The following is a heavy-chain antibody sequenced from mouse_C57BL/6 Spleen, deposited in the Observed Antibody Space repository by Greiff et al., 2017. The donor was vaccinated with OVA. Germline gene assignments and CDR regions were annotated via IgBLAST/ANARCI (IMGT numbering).Heavy chain of an antibody. CDR2: ISYDGSN. V-gene: IGHV3-6*01. J-gene: IGHJ2*01. CDR3: ARWLGPYFDY. D-gene: IGHD4-1*01. CDR1: GYSITSGYY. Sequence: ESGPGLVKPSQSLSLTCSVTGYSITSGYYWNWIRQFPGNKLEWMGYISYDGSNNYNPSLKNRISITRDTSKNQFFLKLNSVTTEDTATYYCARWLGPYFDYWGQGTTLTVSS.